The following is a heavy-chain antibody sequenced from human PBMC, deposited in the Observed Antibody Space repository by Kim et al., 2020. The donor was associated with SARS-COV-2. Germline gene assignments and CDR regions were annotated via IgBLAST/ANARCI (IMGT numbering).Heavy chain of an antibody. Sequence: GGSLRLSCSGSGFTFSDYAMHWVRRAPGKGLQYVSATTRSGDGSFYADSVEGRFTVSRDNSKSTLYLQMNSLRVEDTAVYYCGKYGRNYGAGHWGQGTQVIVSS. J-gene: IGHJ4*02. D-gene: IGHD3-10*01. V-gene: IGHV3-64D*06. CDR1: GFTFSDYA. CDR2: TTRSGDGS. CDR3: GKYGRNYGAGH.